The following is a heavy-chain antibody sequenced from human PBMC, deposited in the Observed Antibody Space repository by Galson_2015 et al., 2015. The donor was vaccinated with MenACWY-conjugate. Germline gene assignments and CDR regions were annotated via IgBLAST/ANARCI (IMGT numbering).Heavy chain of an antibody. J-gene: IGHJ2*01. CDR3: ARAGDADWYFDP. V-gene: IGHV3-13*04. CDR1: GFAFRNYD. CDR2: IGTSDDT. Sequence: SLRLSCAASGFAFRNYDMHWVRQVPGKSLEWVSGIGTSDDTYYPDSVRGRFTVSREDVKNSLYLQMSSLRAGDTALYYCARAGDADWYFDPWGRGTLVTVSS. D-gene: IGHD3-10*01.